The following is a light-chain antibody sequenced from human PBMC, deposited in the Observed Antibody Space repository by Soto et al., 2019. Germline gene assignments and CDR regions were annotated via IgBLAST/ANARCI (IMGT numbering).Light chain of an antibody. V-gene: IGLV1-40*01. J-gene: IGLJ3*02. CDR3: QSYDSSLSGYWV. CDR1: SSNIGAGYD. Sequence: QPVLTQPPSVSGAPGQRVTISCTGSSSNIGAGYDVYWYQQLPGTAPKLLIYGNSNRPSGVPDRFSGSKSDTSASLAITGLQAEDEADYYCQSYDSSLSGYWVFGGGTKLTVL. CDR2: GNS.